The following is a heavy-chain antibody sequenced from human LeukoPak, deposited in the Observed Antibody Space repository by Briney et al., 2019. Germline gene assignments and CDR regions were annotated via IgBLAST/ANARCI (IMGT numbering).Heavy chain of an antibody. CDR1: GGSICSGGYS. J-gene: IGHJ4*02. Sequence: SETLSLTCAVSGGSICSGGYSWSWIRQPPGKGLEWIGYIYHSGSTYYNPSLKSRVTISVDRSKNQFSLKLSSVTAADTAVYYCARGRYGDYAYWGQGTLVTVSS. CDR3: ARGRYGDYAY. V-gene: IGHV4-30-2*01. D-gene: IGHD4-17*01. CDR2: IYHSGST.